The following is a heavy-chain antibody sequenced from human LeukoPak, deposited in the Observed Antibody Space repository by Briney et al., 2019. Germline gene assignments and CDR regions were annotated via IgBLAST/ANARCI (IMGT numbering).Heavy chain of an antibody. J-gene: IGHJ5*02. Sequence: GASVKVSCKASGYTFTGYYMHWVRQAPGQGLEWMGWMNSKSGGTKYGQKFQGRVTMTRDTSISTAYMDMSSLRSDDTAVYYCAREVRGVILGFDPWGQGTLVAVSS. CDR2: MNSKSGGT. CDR3: AREVRGVILGFDP. CDR1: GYTFTGYY. V-gene: IGHV1-2*02. D-gene: IGHD3-10*01.